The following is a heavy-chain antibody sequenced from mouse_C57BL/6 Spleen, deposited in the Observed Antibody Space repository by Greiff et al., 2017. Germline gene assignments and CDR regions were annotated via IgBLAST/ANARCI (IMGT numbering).Heavy chain of an antibody. Sequence: VMLVESGPGLVQPSQSLSITCTVSGFSLTSYGVHWVRQSPGKGLEWLGVIWSGGSTDYNAAFISRLSISKDNSKSQVFFKMNSLQADDTAIYYCARGYYGSLYYFDYWGQGTTLTVSS. V-gene: IGHV2-2*01. CDR1: GFSLTSYG. CDR3: ARGYYGSLYYFDY. D-gene: IGHD1-1*01. J-gene: IGHJ2*01. CDR2: IWSGGST.